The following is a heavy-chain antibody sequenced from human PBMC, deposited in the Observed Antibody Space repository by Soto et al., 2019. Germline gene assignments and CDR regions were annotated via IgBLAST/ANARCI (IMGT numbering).Heavy chain of an antibody. CDR3: ARGRRDVYGMDV. CDR1: DGSISSGDYY. CDR2: IYYSGST. D-gene: IGHD3-10*01. Sequence: PSETLSLTCTVSDGSISSGDYYWSWIRQPPGKGLEWIGYIYYSGSTYYNPSLKSRVTISVDTSKNQFSLKLSSVTAADTAVYYCARGRRDVYGMDVWGQGTTVTVSS. V-gene: IGHV4-30-4*01. J-gene: IGHJ6*02.